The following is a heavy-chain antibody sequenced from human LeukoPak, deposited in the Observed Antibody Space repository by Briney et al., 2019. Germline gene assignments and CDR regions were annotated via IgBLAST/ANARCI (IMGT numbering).Heavy chain of an antibody. Sequence: GGSLRLSCAASGFTFSTYTMNWVCQAPGKGLEWVSYISSSSSTIYYADSVKGRFTISRDNAKNSLYLQMNSLRAEDTAVYYCTIAADYWGQGTLVTVSS. CDR3: TIAADY. D-gene: IGHD6-13*01. V-gene: IGHV3-48*01. CDR2: ISSSSSTI. J-gene: IGHJ4*02. CDR1: GFTFSTYT.